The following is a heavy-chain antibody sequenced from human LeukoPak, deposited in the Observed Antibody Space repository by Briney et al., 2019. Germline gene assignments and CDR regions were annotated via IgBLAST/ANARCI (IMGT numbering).Heavy chain of an antibody. Sequence: PGGSLRLSCAASGFTFSSYDMHWVRQATGKGLEWVSAIGTAGDTYYPGSVKGRFTISRENAKNSLYLQMNSLRAGDTVVYYCARALGGDFWSGYYSLSGWFDPWGQGTLVTVSS. CDR3: ARALGGDFWSGYYSLSGWFDP. D-gene: IGHD3-3*01. V-gene: IGHV3-13*01. CDR1: GFTFSSYD. J-gene: IGHJ5*02. CDR2: IGTAGDT.